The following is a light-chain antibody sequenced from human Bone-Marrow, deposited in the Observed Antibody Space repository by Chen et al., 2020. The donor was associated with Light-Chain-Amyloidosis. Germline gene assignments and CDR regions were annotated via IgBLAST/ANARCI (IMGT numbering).Light chain of an antibody. CDR3: QQYGTSPLT. CDR2: GSS. V-gene: IGKV3-20*01. Sequence: ERVVTDTLGTMFLCTGEEANLSCRASQTISSNYLTWYQQKFGQAPRLLIYGSSSRATGIPDRFTGSGSGTDFTLTINRLEPGDFAMYYCQQYGTSPLTFGGGTKVEIK. J-gene: IGKJ4*01. CDR1: QTISSNY.